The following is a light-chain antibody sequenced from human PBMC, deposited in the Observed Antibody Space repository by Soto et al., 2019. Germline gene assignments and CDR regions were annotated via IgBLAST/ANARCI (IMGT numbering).Light chain of an antibody. Sequence: QPVLTQPPSTSGTPGQRVTISCSGSSSNIGSNTVHWYQQIPGTAPKLLIYTNNQRSSGVSDRFSGSKSDTSASLVISGLQSEDEADYYCATWDNGRTGVVFGGGTKVTVL. CDR3: ATWDNGRTGVV. J-gene: IGLJ2*01. CDR2: TNN. V-gene: IGLV1-44*01. CDR1: SSNIGSNT.